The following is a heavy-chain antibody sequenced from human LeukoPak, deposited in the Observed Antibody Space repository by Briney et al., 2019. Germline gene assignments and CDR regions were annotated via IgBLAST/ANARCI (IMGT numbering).Heavy chain of an antibody. CDR3: AKDQCSSASLLSCRYFDY. Sequence: PGGSLRLSCAASGFTFSNYAMSWVRQAPGKGPEWVAFIQYDGSNKNYADFVKGRFTISRDNSKKTLYLQMDSLRTEDTAMYYCAKDQCSSASLLSCRYFDYWGQGALVTVSS. D-gene: IGHD2-2*01. CDR2: IQYDGSNK. J-gene: IGHJ4*02. CDR1: GFTFSNYA. V-gene: IGHV3-30*02.